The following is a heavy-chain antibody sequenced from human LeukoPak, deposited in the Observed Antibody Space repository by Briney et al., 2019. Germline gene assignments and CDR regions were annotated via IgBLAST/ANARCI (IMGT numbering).Heavy chain of an antibody. D-gene: IGHD3-10*01. Sequence: SVKVSCKASGGTFSSYAISWVRQAPGQGLEWMGGIIPIFGTANYAQKFQGRVTMTRDTSISTAYMELSRLRSDDTAVYYCARARPMVRGVIRLNWFDPWGQGTLVTVSS. V-gene: IGHV1-69*05. CDR1: GGTFSSYA. CDR3: ARARPMVRGVIRLNWFDP. J-gene: IGHJ5*02. CDR2: IIPIFGTA.